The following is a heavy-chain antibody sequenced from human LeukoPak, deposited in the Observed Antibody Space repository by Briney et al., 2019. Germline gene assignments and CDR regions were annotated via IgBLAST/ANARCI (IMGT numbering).Heavy chain of an antibody. D-gene: IGHD4-17*01. Sequence: ASVKVSCKTSGYTFTNYYVHWVRQAPGQGLEWMGVINPSGGSTNYAQKFQGRVTMTRDTSTSTVYMELSSLRSEDTVVYYCARDSTVTTFRGCVDPWGQGTLVTVSS. CDR1: GYTFTNYY. CDR3: ARDSTVTTFRGCVDP. CDR2: INPSGGST. V-gene: IGHV1-46*01. J-gene: IGHJ5*02.